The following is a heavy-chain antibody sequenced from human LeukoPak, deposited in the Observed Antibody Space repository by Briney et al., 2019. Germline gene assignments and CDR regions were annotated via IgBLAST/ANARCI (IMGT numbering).Heavy chain of an antibody. Sequence: KPSETLSLTCTVSGGSISSYYWSWIRQPPGKGLEWIGYIYYSGSTNYNPSLKSRVTISVDTSKNQFSLKLSSVTAADTAVYYCAKSLGFGGLEWLDWGQGTLVTVSS. V-gene: IGHV4-59*01. CDR1: GGSISSYY. CDR2: IYYSGST. CDR3: AKSLGFGGLEWLD. J-gene: IGHJ4*02. D-gene: IGHD3-3*01.